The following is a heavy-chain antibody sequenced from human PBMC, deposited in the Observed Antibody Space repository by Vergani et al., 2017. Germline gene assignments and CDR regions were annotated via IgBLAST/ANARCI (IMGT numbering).Heavy chain of an antibody. D-gene: IGHD3-10*01. Sequence: QVQLQESGPRLVRPSQTLSLTCTVSGGSINTGAYYWSWIRQPAGKGLEWIGRVYTSGMTNYNPSLKSRVTILVDRSKSQLSLKLTSVTAGDTAVYFCARSCYYGSGSYYAYFDYWGQGTLVTVSS. J-gene: IGHJ4*02. V-gene: IGHV4-61*02. CDR1: GGSINTGAYY. CDR2: VYTSGMT. CDR3: ARSCYYGSGSYYAYFDY.